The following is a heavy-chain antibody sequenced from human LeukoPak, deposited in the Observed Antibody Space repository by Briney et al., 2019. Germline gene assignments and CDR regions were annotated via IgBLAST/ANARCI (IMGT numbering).Heavy chain of an antibody. Sequence: PGGSLRLSCAASGFTFSNPWMTWVRQAPGKGLEWVGRIKSKTDGGTTDYAAPVKGRFTISRDDSKNTLYLQMNSLKTEDTAVYYCITGRYSSSWTIDYWGQGTLVTVSS. D-gene: IGHD6-13*01. CDR3: ITGRYSSSWTIDY. J-gene: IGHJ4*02. CDR1: GFTFSNPW. V-gene: IGHV3-15*01. CDR2: IKSKTDGGTT.